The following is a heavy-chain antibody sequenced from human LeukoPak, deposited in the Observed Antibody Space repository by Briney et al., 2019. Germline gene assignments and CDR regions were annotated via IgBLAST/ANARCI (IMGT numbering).Heavy chain of an antibody. J-gene: IGHJ4*02. CDR2: ISGSGGST. V-gene: IGHV3-23*01. CDR3: AKNAVPYYDSSGAFDY. CDR1: GFTFSSYA. D-gene: IGHD3-22*01. Sequence: GGSLRLSCAASGFTFSSYAMSWVRQAPGKGLEWVSAISGSGGSTYYADSVKGRFTISRDNSKNTLYLQMNSLRAEDTAVYYCAKNAVPYYDSSGAFDYWGQGTLVTVSS.